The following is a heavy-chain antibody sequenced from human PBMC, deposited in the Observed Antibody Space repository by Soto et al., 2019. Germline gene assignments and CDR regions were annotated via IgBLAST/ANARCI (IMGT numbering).Heavy chain of an antibody. V-gene: IGHV3-30*18. CDR3: AKEVLRFLEWLAFYGMDV. Sequence: QVQLVESGGGVVQPGRSLRLSCAASGFTFSSYGMHWVRQAPGKGLEWVAVISYDGSNKYYADSVKGRFTISRDNSKNTLYLQMNSRRAEDTAGYYCAKEVLRFLEWLAFYGMDVWGQGTTVTVSS. CDR1: GFTFSSYG. J-gene: IGHJ6*02. CDR2: ISYDGSNK. D-gene: IGHD3-3*01.